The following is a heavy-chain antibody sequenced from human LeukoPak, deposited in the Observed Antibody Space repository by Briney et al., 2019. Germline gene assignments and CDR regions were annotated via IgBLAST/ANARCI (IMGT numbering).Heavy chain of an antibody. V-gene: IGHV3-23*01. J-gene: IGHJ1*01. CDR2: ISGSGRST. CDR1: GFTFSSYA. CDR3: AKDRSGPAEH. Sequence: PGGSLRLSCAASGFTFSSYAMSWVRQAPGKGLEWVSAISGSGRSTYYADSVKGRFTISRDNPKNTLYLQMNSLTAEDTAVYYCAKDRSGPAEHWGQGTLVTVSS.